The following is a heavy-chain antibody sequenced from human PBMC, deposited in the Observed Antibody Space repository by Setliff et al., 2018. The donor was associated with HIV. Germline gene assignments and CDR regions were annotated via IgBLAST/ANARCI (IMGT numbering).Heavy chain of an antibody. CDR3: VRGGQYYRSTYYYYYMDV. D-gene: IGHD3-16*02. V-gene: IGHV1-69*13. CDR1: GYLFTGYY. Sequence: ASVKVSCKASGYLFTGYYMHWVRQAPGQGLEWMGWITPISGTANYAQKFQGRVTIAADEFTSTAYMELSSLRSEDTAVYYCVRGGQYYRSTYYYYYMDVWGKGTTVTAP. CDR2: ITPISGTA. J-gene: IGHJ6*03.